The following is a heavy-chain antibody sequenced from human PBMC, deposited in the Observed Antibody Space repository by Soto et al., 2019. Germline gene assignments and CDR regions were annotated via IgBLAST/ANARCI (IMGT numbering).Heavy chain of an antibody. Sequence: QVQLQESGPGLVKPSQTLSLTCTVSGGSISSGDYYWSWIRQPPGKGLEWIGYIYYSGSTYYNPSLKSRVTISVDTSKNQCSLKLSSVTAADTAVYYCARNGDYGSYYYGMDVWGQGTTVTVSS. D-gene: IGHD4-17*01. CDR1: GGSISSGDYY. V-gene: IGHV4-30-4*01. CDR2: IYYSGST. J-gene: IGHJ6*02. CDR3: ARNGDYGSYYYGMDV.